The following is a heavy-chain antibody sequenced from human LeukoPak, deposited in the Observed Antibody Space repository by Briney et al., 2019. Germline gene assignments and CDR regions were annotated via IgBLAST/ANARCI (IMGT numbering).Heavy chain of an antibody. J-gene: IGHJ4*02. CDR1: GGSISSYY. CDR2: VCYNGTT. Sequence: PSETLSLTCTVSGGSISSYYWAWIRQPPGKGLEWIGYVCYNGTTNYNPSLRNRVAISIDTSKNQFSLKLNSATAADTAVYYCATSGGFNSPRHYWGQGTLVIVSS. CDR3: ATSGGFNSPRHY. D-gene: IGHD3-16*01. V-gene: IGHV4-59*01.